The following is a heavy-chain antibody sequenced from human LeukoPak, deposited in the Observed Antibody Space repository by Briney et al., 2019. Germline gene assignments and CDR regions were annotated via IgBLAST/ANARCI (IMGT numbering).Heavy chain of an antibody. J-gene: IGHJ4*02. CDR1: GGSFSGYY. CDR3: ARLSDYGGRIDY. Sequence: PETLSLTCAVYGGSFSGYYWSWIRQPPGKGLEWIGEINHSGSTNYNPSLKSRVTISVDTSKNQFSLKLSSVTAADTAVYYCARLSDYGGRIDYWGQGTLVTVSS. D-gene: IGHD4-23*01. CDR2: INHSGST. V-gene: IGHV4-34*01.